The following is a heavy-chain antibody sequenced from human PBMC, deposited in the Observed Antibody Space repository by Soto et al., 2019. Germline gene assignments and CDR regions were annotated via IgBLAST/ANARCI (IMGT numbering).Heavy chain of an antibody. CDR3: AKDTHDYGDLRSGFDP. D-gene: IGHD4-17*01. CDR1: GFTFSSYG. CDR2: ISYDGSNK. J-gene: IGHJ5*02. V-gene: IGHV3-30*18. Sequence: GGSLRLSCAASGFTFSSYGMHWVRQAPGKGLEWVAVISYDGSNKYYADSVKGRFTISRDNSKNTLYLQMNSLRAEDTAVYYCAKDTHDYGDLRSGFDPWGQGTLVTVSS.